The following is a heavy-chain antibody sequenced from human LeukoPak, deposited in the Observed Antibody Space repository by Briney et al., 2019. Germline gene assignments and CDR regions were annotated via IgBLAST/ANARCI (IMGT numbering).Heavy chain of an antibody. Sequence: ASVKVSCKASGGTFSSYAISWVRQAPGQGLEWMGRIIPILGIANYAQKFQGRVTITADKSTSTAYMELSSLRSEDTAVYYCARYCSSTSCHLDAFDIWGQGTMVTVSS. V-gene: IGHV1-69*04. D-gene: IGHD2-2*01. CDR3: ARYCSSTSCHLDAFDI. CDR2: IIPILGIA. J-gene: IGHJ3*02. CDR1: GGTFSSYA.